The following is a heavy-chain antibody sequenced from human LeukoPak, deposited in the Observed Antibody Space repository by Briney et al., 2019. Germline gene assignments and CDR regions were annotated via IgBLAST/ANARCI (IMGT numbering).Heavy chain of an antibody. J-gene: IGHJ6*03. V-gene: IGHV4-34*01. D-gene: IGHD6-13*01. CDR2: INHSGST. CDR1: GGSFSGYY. Sequence: PSEALSLTCAVSGGSFSGYYWSWIRQPPGKGLEWIGEINHSGSTNYNPSLKSRVTISVDTSKNQFSLKLSSVTAADTAVYYCARRKRPIAAPLGYYMDVWRKGTTATVSS. CDR3: ARRKRPIAAPLGYYMDV.